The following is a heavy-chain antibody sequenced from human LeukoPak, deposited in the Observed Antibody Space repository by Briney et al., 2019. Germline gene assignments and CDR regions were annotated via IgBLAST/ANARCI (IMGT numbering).Heavy chain of an antibody. CDR1: GFTFSSYG. CDR3: ARDLYGDYTPSYYGMDV. V-gene: IGHV3-30*02. Sequence: GGSLRLSSAASGFTFSSYGMHWVRQAPGKGLEWVAFIRYDGSNKYYADSVKGRFTISRDNSKNTLYLQMNSLRAEDTAVYYCARDLYGDYTPSYYGMDVWGQGTTVTVSS. D-gene: IGHD4-17*01. J-gene: IGHJ6*02. CDR2: IRYDGSNK.